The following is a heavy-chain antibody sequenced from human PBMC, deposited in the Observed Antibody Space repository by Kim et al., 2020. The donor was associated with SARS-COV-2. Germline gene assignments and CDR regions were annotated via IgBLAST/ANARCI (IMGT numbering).Heavy chain of an antibody. D-gene: IGHD1-26*01. V-gene: IGHV3-23*01. CDR3: AKGRPAGIRASPFDY. J-gene: IGHJ4*02. Sequence: ESLKVRFTISRDNAKDTLDLQKKSLRTEDTDVYYCAKGRPAGIRASPFDYWGQGTLVTVSS.